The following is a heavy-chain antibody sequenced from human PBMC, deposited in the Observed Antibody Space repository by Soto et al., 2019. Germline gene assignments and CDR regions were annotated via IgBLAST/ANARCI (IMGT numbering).Heavy chain of an antibody. CDR3: AKAIPLYSNYGDYDIDY. J-gene: IGHJ4*02. CDR1: GFTFSSYA. CDR2: ISGSGGST. V-gene: IGHV3-23*01. Sequence: GGSLRLSCAASGFTFSSYAMSWVRQAPGKGLEWVSAISGSGGSTYYADSVKGRFTISRDNSKNTLYLQMNSLRAEDTAVYYCAKAIPLYSNYGDYDIDYWGQGTLVTVSS. D-gene: IGHD4-17*01.